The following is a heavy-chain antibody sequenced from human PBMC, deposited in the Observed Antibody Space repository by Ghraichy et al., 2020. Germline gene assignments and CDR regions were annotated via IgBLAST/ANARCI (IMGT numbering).Heavy chain of an antibody. J-gene: IGHJ6*02. CDR1: GFTFTSYA. V-gene: IGHV3-23*01. CDR3: AKSVDTAMVPGYYGMDV. CDR2: ISGSGGST. D-gene: IGHD5-18*01. Sequence: GGSLRLSCAASGFTFTSYAMSWVRQAPGKGLEWVSAISGSGGSTYYADSVKGRFTISRDNSKNTLYLQMNSLRAEDTAVYYCAKSVDTAMVPGYYGMDVGGQGNTVTVSS.